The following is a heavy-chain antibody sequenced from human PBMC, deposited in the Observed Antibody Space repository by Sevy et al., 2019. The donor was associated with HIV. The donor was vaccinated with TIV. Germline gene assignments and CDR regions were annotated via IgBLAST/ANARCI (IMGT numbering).Heavy chain of an antibody. V-gene: IGHV3-9*01. CDR3: AKGSMVRGVIITDDAFDI. CDR1: GFTFDDYA. D-gene: IGHD3-10*01. Sequence: GGSLRLSCAASGFTFDDYAMHWVRQAPGKGLEWVSGISWNSGSIGYADPVKGRFTISRDNAKNSLYLQMNSLRAEDTALYYCAKGSMVRGVIITDDAFDIWGQGTMVTVSS. J-gene: IGHJ3*02. CDR2: ISWNSGSI.